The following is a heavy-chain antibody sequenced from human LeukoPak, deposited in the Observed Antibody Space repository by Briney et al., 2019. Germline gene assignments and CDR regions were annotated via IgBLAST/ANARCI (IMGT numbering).Heavy chain of an antibody. CDR2: LNEDGSEK. CDR3: ARAVTSTEGY. Sequence: AVPLRISCAASGCTYITYWMTWVRQAPGQGLPWVASLNEDGSEKYYVDSVKGRFTISRDNAQKSLYLEMKSLSAKDTAVYYCARAVTSTEGYWGQGTLVTVSS. V-gene: IGHV3-7*03. CDR1: GCTYITYW. J-gene: IGHJ4*02.